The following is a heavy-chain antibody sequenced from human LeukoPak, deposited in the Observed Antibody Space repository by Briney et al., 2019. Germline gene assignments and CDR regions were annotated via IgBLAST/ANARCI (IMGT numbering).Heavy chain of an antibody. CDR1: GGSISSDGYY. D-gene: IGHD3-16*01. CDR2: IYYSGST. V-gene: IGHV4-31*03. CDR3: ARDHDPLGFDY. J-gene: IGHJ4*02. Sequence: SQTLSLTCTVSGGSISSDGYYWSWIRQHSGKGLEWIGYIYYSGSTYYNPSLKSRVTISLDTSKNQFSLKLSSVTAADTAVYFCARDHDPLGFDYWGQGTLVTVSS.